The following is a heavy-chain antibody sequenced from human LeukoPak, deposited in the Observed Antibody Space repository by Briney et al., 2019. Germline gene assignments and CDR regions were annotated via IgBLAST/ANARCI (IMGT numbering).Heavy chain of an antibody. CDR3: ARDPIYCSGGSCYLPFDY. CDR1: GYTLTGYY. CDR2: INPNSGGT. V-gene: IGHV1-2*02. Sequence: GASVKVSCKASGYTLTGYYMHWVRQAPGQGLEWMGWINPNSGGTNYAQKFQGRVTMTRDMSISTAYMELSRLRSDDTAVYYCARDPIYCSGGSCYLPFDYWGQGTLVTVSS. D-gene: IGHD2-15*01. J-gene: IGHJ4*02.